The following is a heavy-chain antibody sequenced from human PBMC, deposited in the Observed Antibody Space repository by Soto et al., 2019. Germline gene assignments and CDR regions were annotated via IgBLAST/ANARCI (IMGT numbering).Heavy chain of an antibody. V-gene: IGHV3-49*04. CDR3: TRVVFSVDYYYYGMDV. CDR2: IRSKAYGGTT. CDR1: GFTFGDYA. J-gene: IGHJ6*02. D-gene: IGHD3-10*02. Sequence: GGSLRLSCTASGFTFGDYAMSWVRQAPGKGLEWVGFIRSKAYGGTTEYAAPVKGRFTISRDDSKSIAYLQMNSLKTEDTAVYYCTRVVFSVDYYYYGMDVWGQGTTVTVSS.